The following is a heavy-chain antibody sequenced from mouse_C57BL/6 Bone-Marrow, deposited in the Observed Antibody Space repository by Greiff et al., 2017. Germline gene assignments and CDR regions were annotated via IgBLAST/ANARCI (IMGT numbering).Heavy chain of an antibody. J-gene: IGHJ4*01. Sequence: QVQLKQPGAELVKPGASVKLSCKASGYTFTSYWMQWVKQRPGQGLEWIGEIDPSDSNTNYNQKFKGKATLTVDTSSSTAYMQLSSLTSEDSAVYYCAKHPMDYWGQGTSVTVSS. V-gene: IGHV1-50*01. CDR2: IDPSDSNT. CDR1: GYTFTSYW. CDR3: AKHPMDY.